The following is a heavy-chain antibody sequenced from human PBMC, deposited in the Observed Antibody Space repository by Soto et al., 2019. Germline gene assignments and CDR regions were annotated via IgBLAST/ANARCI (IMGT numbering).Heavy chain of an antibody. J-gene: IGHJ4*02. Sequence: QITLKESGPTLVKPTQTLTLTCAFSGFSLSSSGVGVGWIRQPPGKALECLALIYWDDDKRYSPSLKSRLTITKDTPKHQVVLTVTNLDPVDTATYYCAHIISGIYRYWGQGTLVTVSS. CDR2: IYWDDDK. CDR1: GFSLSSSGVG. CDR3: AHIISGIYRY. D-gene: IGHD1-26*01. V-gene: IGHV2-5*02.